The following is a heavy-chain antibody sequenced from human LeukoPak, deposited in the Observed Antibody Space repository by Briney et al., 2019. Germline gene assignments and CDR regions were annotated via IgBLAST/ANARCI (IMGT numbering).Heavy chain of an antibody. CDR3: TTDRGTTGTTGLDY. V-gene: IGHV3-15*01. CDR1: GFTFSNAW. CDR2: IRSKTVGGTT. J-gene: IGHJ4*02. Sequence: GVSLRLSCAASGFTFSNAWMSWVRQAPGKGLEWVGRIRSKTVGGTTDYAAPVKGKFYISRDDSKNTVYLQMNSLKTEDTAVYYCTTDRGTTGTTGLDYWGQGTLVTVSS. D-gene: IGHD1-7*01.